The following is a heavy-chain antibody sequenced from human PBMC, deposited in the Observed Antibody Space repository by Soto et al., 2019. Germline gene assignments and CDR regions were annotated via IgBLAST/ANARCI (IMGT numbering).Heavy chain of an antibody. CDR1: GGSFSGYY. J-gene: IGHJ6*02. V-gene: IGHV4-34*01. D-gene: IGHD6-13*01. CDR3: ARTAAAGKYYYGMDV. CDR2: INHSGST. Sequence: PSETLSLTCAVYGGSFSGYYWTWIRQPPGTGLEWIGEINHSGSTNYNPSLKSRVTISVDTSKNQFSLKLTSVTAADTAVYYCARTAAAGKYYYGMDVWGQGTTVTVSS.